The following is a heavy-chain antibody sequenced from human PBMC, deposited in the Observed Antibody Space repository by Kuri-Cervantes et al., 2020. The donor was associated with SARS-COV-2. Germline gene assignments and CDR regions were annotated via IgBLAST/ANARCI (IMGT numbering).Heavy chain of an antibody. CDR1: GFTFSDYY. J-gene: IGHJ6*02. Sequence: GGSLRLSCAASGFTFSDYYMSWIRQAPGKGLEWVSYISSSSSYTNYADFVKGRFTISRDNAKNSLYLQMNSLRAEDTAVYYCARDRRVQLGRVYYGMDVWGQGTTVTVSS. V-gene: IGHV3-11*05. D-gene: IGHD6-6*01. CDR2: ISSSSSYT. CDR3: ARDRRVQLGRVYYGMDV.